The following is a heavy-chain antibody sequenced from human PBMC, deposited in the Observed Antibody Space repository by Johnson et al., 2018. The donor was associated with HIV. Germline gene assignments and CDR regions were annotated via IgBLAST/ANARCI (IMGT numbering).Heavy chain of an antibody. V-gene: IGHV3-20*04. D-gene: IGHD3-22*01. Sequence: VQLVESGGGLVQPGGSLRLSCAASGFTFDDYGMSWVRQAPGKGLEWVSGINWNGGSTGYADSVKGRFTISRGNAKNSLYLQMNSLRPEDTALYYCARATYYYDTTGYLTRPRAFDLWGQGTMVTVSS. CDR1: GFTFDDYG. J-gene: IGHJ3*01. CDR2: INWNGGST. CDR3: ARATYYYDTTGYLTRPRAFDL.